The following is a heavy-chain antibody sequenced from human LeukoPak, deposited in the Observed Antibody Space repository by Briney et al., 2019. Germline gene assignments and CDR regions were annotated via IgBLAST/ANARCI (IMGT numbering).Heavy chain of an antibody. CDR1: GFTFSSYA. J-gene: IGHJ3*02. D-gene: IGHD2-21*01. CDR2: ISSNGGST. Sequence: GRSLRLSCAASGFTFSSYAMHWVRQAPGKGLEYVSAISSNGGSTYYANSMKGRFTISRDNSKNTLYLQMGSLRAEDMAVYYCAREVNDAFDIWGQGTMVTVSS. V-gene: IGHV3-64*01. CDR3: AREVNDAFDI.